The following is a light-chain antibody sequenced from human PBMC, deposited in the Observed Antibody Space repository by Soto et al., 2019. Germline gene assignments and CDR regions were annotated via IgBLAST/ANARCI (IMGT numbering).Light chain of an antibody. CDR2: GVS. CDR1: QSVSSTF. CDR3: QQYITWPRT. V-gene: IGKV3-20*01. Sequence: EIVLTQSPGTLSLSPGERATLSCRASQSVSSTFLAWYQQKPGQAPRLLIFGVSNRATGIPDRFSGSGSGTDFTLTISRLEPEDFAVYYCQQYITWPRTFGQGTKVEI. J-gene: IGKJ1*01.